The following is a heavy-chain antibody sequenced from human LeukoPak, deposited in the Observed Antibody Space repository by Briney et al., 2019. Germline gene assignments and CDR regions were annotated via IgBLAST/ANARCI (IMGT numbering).Heavy chain of an antibody. CDR2: INHSGST. D-gene: IGHD3-22*01. Sequence: SETLSLTCAVYGGSFSGYYWSWIRQPPGKGLEWIGEINHSGSTNYNPSLKSRVTISVDTSKNQFSLKLSSGTAADTAVYYCASGNYYDSSGQYDYWGQGTLVTVSS. CDR3: ASGNYYDSSGQYDY. V-gene: IGHV4-34*01. J-gene: IGHJ4*02. CDR1: GGSFSGYY.